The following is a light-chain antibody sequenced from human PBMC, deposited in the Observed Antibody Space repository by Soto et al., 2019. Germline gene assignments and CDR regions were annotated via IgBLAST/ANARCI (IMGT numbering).Light chain of an antibody. V-gene: IGKV3-15*01. Sequence: EVVMTQFPATLSVSPGERATLSCRASQSIRNNLAWYQQKPGQAPRLLIQDASTRATGISARFSGSGSGTEFTLTISSLQSEDFALYYCQQYNNWPPGTFGQGTKVDIK. CDR3: QQYNNWPPGT. J-gene: IGKJ1*01. CDR1: QSIRNN. CDR2: DAS.